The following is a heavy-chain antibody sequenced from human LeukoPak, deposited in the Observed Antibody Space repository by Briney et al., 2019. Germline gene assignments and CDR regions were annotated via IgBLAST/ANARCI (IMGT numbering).Heavy chain of an antibody. J-gene: IGHJ6*03. V-gene: IGHV1-2*04. Sequence: ASVKVSCKASGYTFTGYYMHWVRQAPGQGLEWMGWINPNSGGTNYAQKFQGWVTMTRDTSISTAYMELSRLRSDDTAVYYCARDPNGPSRSYYYYYMDVWGKGTTVTVSS. CDR2: INPNSGGT. D-gene: IGHD4/OR15-4a*01. CDR1: GYTFTGYY. CDR3: ARDPNGPSRSYYYYYMDV.